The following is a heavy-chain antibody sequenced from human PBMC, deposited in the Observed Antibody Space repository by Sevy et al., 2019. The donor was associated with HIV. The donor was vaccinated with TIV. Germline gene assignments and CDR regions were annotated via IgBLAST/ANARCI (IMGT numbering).Heavy chain of an antibody. CDR1: GFTFSKYS. J-gene: IGHJ4*02. Sequence: GGSLRLSRAASGFTFSKYSMSWVRQPPGKGLEWVSTLSFGCGEINYADSVKGRFTISRDNSKSSVYLQMNNLRPEDTAVYYCAREGCTKPHDYWGQGTLVTASS. CDR2: LSFGCGEI. CDR3: AREGCTKPHDY. D-gene: IGHD2-8*01. V-gene: IGHV3-23*01.